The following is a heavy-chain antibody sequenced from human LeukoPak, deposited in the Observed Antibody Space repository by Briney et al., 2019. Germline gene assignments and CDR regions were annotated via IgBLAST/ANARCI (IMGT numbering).Heavy chain of an antibody. D-gene: IGHD3-16*02. CDR1: GFTFSDYE. Sequence: PGGSLRLSCTASGFTFSDYEMDRVRQAPGKGLEWVSYISSDGSTIYYAGSVKGRFTISRDNAKNSLYLQMNSLRAEDTAVYYCARAIYHLDYWGQGTLVTVSS. J-gene: IGHJ4*02. CDR3: ARAIYHLDY. CDR2: ISSDGSTI. V-gene: IGHV3-48*03.